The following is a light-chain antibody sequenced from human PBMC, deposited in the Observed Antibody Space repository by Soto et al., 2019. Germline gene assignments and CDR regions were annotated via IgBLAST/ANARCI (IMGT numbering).Light chain of an antibody. CDR1: QSVSSNY. CDR3: QQYGSSGT. CDR2: GAS. V-gene: IGKV3-20*01. J-gene: IGKJ1*01. Sequence: EIVFTQSPATLSLSPGERASLCFRASQSVSSNYLAWYQQKPGQAPRLLIYGASNRATGIPDRFSGSGSGTDFTLTISRLEPEDFAVYYCQQYGSSGTFGQGTKVDI.